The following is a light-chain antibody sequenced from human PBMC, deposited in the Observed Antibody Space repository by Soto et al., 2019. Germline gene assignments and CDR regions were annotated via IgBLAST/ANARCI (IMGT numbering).Light chain of an antibody. CDR2: GAS. V-gene: IGKV3-15*01. CDR1: QSVSSN. J-gene: IGKJ1*01. CDR3: QQYNNWPRT. Sequence: EIVMTQSPATLSVSPGERATLSCRASQSVSSNLAWYQQKPGQAPRLLIYGASTRATGIPARFSGSGSGTEFXLTISSLQSEDFAVYHCQQYNNWPRTFGQGTKVEIK.